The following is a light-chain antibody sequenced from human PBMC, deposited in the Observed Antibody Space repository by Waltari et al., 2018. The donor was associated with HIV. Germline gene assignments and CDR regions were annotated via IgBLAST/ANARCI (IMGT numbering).Light chain of an antibody. CDR1: RLSDRY. Sequence: SYELTQPPSVSVSPGQTATITCSAERLSDRYVCWYQQKAGQSPVLVLYQDNKRPSGIPARFSCSNSGNTATLTISGTQALDEADYYCQAWDSDTVIFGGGTTLTVL. CDR2: QDN. J-gene: IGLJ2*01. V-gene: IGLV3-1*01. CDR3: QAWDSDTVI.